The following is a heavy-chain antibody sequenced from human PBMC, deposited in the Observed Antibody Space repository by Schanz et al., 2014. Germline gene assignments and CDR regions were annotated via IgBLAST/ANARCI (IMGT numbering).Heavy chain of an antibody. CDR3: ARGGVEMATIRDAFDI. CDR1: GYTFTSYG. Sequence: QVQLVQSGTEVKKLGASVKVSCKASGYTFTSYGISWVRQAPGQGLEWMGRNIHVLGVTNYAQKFQGRLTITVDQSKTTAFMELSSLTSEDTALYYCARGGVEMATIRDAFDIWGQGTVVTVSS. V-gene: IGHV1-69*04. CDR2: NIHVLGVT. J-gene: IGHJ3*02. D-gene: IGHD3-10*01.